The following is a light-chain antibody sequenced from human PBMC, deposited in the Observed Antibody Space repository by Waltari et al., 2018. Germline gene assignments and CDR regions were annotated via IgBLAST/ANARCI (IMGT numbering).Light chain of an antibody. CDR2: YVN. CDR3: SSYTTTSTFYV. J-gene: IGLJ1*01. Sequence: SALTQPAPVSGSPGQSITISSTVTLSYVGGYPYVSWYQHHPGKAPKLMIHYVNKRPSGVSNRFSGSKSGNTASLTISGLQAEDEADYYCSSYTTTSTFYVFGTGTKVTVL. CDR1: LSYVGGYPY. V-gene: IGLV2-14*03.